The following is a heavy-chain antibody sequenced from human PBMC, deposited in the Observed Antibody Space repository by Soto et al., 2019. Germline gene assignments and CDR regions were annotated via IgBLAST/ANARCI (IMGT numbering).Heavy chain of an antibody. CDR2: MNPNSGNT. CDR1: GYTFTSYD. V-gene: IGHV1-8*01. J-gene: IGHJ6*03. Sequence: QVQLVQSGAEVKKPGASVKVSCKASGYTFTSYDINWVRQATGQGLEWMGWMNPNSGNTGYAQKFQGRVTMTRNTSMSTAYMELSSLRSEDTAVYYCARGARNYYYYYMDVWGKGTTVTVSS. CDR3: ARGARNYYYYYMDV.